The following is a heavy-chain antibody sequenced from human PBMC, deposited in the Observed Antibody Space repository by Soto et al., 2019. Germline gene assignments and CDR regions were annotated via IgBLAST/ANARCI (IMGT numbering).Heavy chain of an antibody. CDR2: IYWDDDK. J-gene: IGHJ4*02. D-gene: IGHD1-1*01. CDR1: GISLSTTGVG. Sequence: QITLKESGPTLVKPTQTLTLTCTFSGISLSTTGVGVGWIRQPPGKALEWFALIYWDDDKRYSPSLKSRLTITKETSKNPVVLTMTDMDPVDTATSYCAHRWTAGTFENWGQGTLVTVSS. CDR3: AHRWTAGTFEN. V-gene: IGHV2-5*02.